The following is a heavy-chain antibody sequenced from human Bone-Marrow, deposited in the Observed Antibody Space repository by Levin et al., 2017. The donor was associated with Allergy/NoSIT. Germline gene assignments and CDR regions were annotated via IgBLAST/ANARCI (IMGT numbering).Heavy chain of an antibody. J-gene: IGHJ6*02. D-gene: IGHD2-15*01. V-gene: IGHV3-30*18. CDR1: GFIFSNFA. Sequence: PGGSLRLSCAASGFIFSNFAMSWVRQAPGKGLEWVATAPYGGSKSHYADSVKGRFTISRDKSKDTLFLQMNSLRGEDTALYYCAKEAAPGWELLTGYGMDVWGQGTTVIVAS. CDR3: AKEAAPGWELLTGYGMDV. CDR2: APYGGSKS.